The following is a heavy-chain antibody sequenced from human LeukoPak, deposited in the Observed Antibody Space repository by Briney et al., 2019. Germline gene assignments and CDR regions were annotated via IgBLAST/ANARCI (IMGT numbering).Heavy chain of an antibody. CDR1: GFTFSTYG. CDR3: AKETIYGAGSYCDY. V-gene: IGHV3-30*18. D-gene: IGHD3-10*01. Sequence: GGSLRLSCAASGFTFSTYGMNWVRQAPGKGLEWVAVISYDGSNKHYAETVKGRFTISRDNSNNTLYLQMNSLRAEDTDVYYCAKETIYGAGSYCDYWGQGTLVTVSS. J-gene: IGHJ4*02. CDR2: ISYDGSNK.